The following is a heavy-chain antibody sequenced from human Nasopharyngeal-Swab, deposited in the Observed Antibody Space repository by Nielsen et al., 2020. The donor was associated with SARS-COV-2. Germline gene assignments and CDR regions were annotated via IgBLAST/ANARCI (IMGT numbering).Heavy chain of an antibody. D-gene: IGHD6-13*01. J-gene: IGHJ4*02. Sequence: WIRQPPGKGLEWVANIKQDGSEKYYVDSVKGRFTISRDNAKNSLYLQMNSLRAEDTAGYYCARDAFPGIAAAGPDYWGQGTLVTVSS. CDR2: IKQDGSEK. CDR3: ARDAFPGIAAAGPDY. V-gene: IGHV3-7*01.